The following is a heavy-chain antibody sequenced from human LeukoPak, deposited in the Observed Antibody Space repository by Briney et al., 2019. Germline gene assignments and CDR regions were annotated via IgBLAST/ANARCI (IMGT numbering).Heavy chain of an antibody. CDR2: IFTSGST. Sequence: SETLSLTCTVSGGSISSGSYYWSWIRQPAGKGLEWIGRIFTSGSTNYNPSLKSRVTISVDTSKNQFSLKLSSVTAADTAVYYCARASTFYDILTGPAVADDYWGQGTLDTVSS. D-gene: IGHD3-9*01. V-gene: IGHV4-61*02. CDR3: ARASTFYDILTGPAVADDY. J-gene: IGHJ4*02. CDR1: GGSISSGSYY.